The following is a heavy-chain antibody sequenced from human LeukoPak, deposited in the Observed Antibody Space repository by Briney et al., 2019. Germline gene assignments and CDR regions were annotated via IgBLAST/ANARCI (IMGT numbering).Heavy chain of an antibody. V-gene: IGHV3-30*09. CDR3: ARVYYSTGGNCYFYS. D-gene: IGHD2-8*02. Sequence: PGETLTLSCAASGVTFSHYGMHWVRKAPGKGLERVAVISYDGSEKESADSVKGRFVISRVNSKNTLYLQMNSLRPDDAADCYCARVYYSTGGNCYFYS. J-gene: IGHJ5*01. CDR2: ISYDGSEK. CDR1: GVTFSHYG.